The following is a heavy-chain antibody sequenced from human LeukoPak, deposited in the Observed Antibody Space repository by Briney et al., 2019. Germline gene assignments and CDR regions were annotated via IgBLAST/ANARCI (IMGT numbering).Heavy chain of an antibody. CDR2: INPSGGST. J-gene: IGHJ4*02. Sequence: ASVKVSCKASGYTFTSYYMHWVRRAPGQGLEWMGIINPSGGSTSYAQKFQGRVTMTRDTSTSTVYMELSSLRSEDTAVYYCARDREQWLALDYWGQGTLVTVSS. V-gene: IGHV1-46*01. CDR1: GYTFTSYY. D-gene: IGHD6-19*01. CDR3: ARDREQWLALDY.